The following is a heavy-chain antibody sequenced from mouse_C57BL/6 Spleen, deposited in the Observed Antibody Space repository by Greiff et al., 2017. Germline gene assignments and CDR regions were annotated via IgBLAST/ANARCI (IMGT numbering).Heavy chain of an antibody. D-gene: IGHD2-3*01. CDR3: TRYDGYFFDY. CDR2: ISSGGDYI. V-gene: IGHV5-9-1*02. J-gene: IGHJ2*01. CDR1: GFTFSSYA. Sequence: EVKLVESGEGLVKPGGSLKLSCAASGFTFSSYAMSCVRQTPEKRLEWVAYISSGGDYIYYADTVKGRFTISRDNARNTLYLQMSSLKSEDTAMYYCTRYDGYFFDYWGQGTTLTVSS.